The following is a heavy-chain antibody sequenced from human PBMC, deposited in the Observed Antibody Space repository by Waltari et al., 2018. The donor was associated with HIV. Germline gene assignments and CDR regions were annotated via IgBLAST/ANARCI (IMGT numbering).Heavy chain of an antibody. CDR3: AKVGLSGRWLLRRPFYFDY. CDR2: ISGSGGDT. J-gene: IGHJ4*02. Sequence: LLESGGNLVQPGGSLTLSCAASGFTFSSYAMTWVRQAPGKGMEGVARISGSGGDTLFADSVKGRFTISRDASTVYLSMNRLTAEDTAVYYCAKVGLSGRWLLRRPFYFDYWGQEILVTVSS. CDR1: GFTFSSYA. V-gene: IGHV3-23*01. D-gene: IGHD3-10*01.